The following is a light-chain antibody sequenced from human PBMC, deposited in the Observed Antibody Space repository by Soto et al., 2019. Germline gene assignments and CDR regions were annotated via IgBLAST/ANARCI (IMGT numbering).Light chain of an antibody. Sequence: DIQMTQSPSTLSASVGDTVTISCRASQTINNCLAWYQQKPGKAPKLLISDDSNLEPGVPSRFSGRGSGTQFTLSINSLQPDDFATYYCQQCYIYWTFGQGTKVDIK. CDR1: QTINNC. CDR2: DDS. CDR3: QQCYIYWT. V-gene: IGKV1-5*01. J-gene: IGKJ1*01.